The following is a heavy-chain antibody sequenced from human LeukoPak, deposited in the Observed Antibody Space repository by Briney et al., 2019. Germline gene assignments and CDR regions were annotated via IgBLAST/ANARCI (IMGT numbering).Heavy chain of an antibody. Sequence: GASVKVSCKASGYTFTSYYMHWVRQAPGQGLEWMGIINPSGGSTSYAQKFQGRVTITADKSTSTAYMELSSLRSEDTAVYYCVRVDDSSGYYGVWGQGTLVTVSS. J-gene: IGHJ4*02. V-gene: IGHV1-46*01. D-gene: IGHD3-22*01. CDR1: GYTFTSYY. CDR2: INPSGGST. CDR3: VRVDDSSGYYGV.